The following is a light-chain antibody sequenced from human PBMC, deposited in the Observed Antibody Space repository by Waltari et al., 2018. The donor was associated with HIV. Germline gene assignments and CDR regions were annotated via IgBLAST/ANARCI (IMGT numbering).Light chain of an antibody. J-gene: IGLJ2*01. CDR2: EVT. V-gene: IGLV2-14*01. CDR3: AAWDDSLTGVV. Sequence: QSALTQPASVSGSPGQSTTISCTGTSSDVGGSNYVFWYQQHPGKAPKLMIYEVTNRPSGVSNRFSGSKSGNTASLTISGLQAEDEADYYCAAWDDSLTGVVFGGGTKLTVL. CDR1: SSDVGGSNY.